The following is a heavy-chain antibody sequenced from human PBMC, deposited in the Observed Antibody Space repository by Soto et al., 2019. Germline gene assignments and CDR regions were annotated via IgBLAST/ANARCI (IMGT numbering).Heavy chain of an antibody. CDR1: GGSISSGGYY. D-gene: IGHD3-10*01. Sequence: TSETLSLTCTVSGGSISSGGYYWSWIRQHPGKGLEWIGYIYYSGSTYYNPSLKSRVTISVDTSKNQFSLKLSSVTAADTAVYYCARDRRFGELLGFDYWGQGTLVTVSS. V-gene: IGHV4-31*03. J-gene: IGHJ4*02. CDR2: IYYSGST. CDR3: ARDRRFGELLGFDY.